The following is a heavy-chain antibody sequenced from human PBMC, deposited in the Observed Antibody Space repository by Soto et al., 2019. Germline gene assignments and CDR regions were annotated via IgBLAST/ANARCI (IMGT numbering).Heavy chain of an antibody. D-gene: IGHD3-22*01. Sequence: PGGSLRLSCAASGFTFSSYAMHWVRQAPGKGLEWVAVISYDGNNKYYADSVKGRFTISRDNSKNTLYLQMNSLRAEDTAVYYCTRDYYDSSGQHYYGMDVWGQGTTVTVSS. CDR3: TRDYYDSSGQHYYGMDV. CDR1: GFTFSSYA. J-gene: IGHJ6*02. V-gene: IGHV3-30*04. CDR2: ISYDGNNK.